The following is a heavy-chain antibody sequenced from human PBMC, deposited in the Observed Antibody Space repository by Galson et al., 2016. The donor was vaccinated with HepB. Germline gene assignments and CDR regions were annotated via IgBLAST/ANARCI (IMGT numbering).Heavy chain of an antibody. V-gene: IGHV3-74*01. CDR3: ARDNSYGLDV. CDR2: VNGDESLT. J-gene: IGHJ6*02. Sequence: SLRLSCAASGFTFINWMHWVRQAPEGGLVWVSHVNGDESLTTYADSVKGRFIISRDNAKNTLYLQMHSLRAEDTAVYYCARDNSYGLDVWGQGTTVTVSS. CDR1: GFTFINW.